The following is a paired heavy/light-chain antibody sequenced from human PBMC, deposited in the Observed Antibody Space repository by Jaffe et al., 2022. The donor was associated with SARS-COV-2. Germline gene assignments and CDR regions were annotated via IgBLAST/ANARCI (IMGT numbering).Light chain of an antibody. V-gene: IGKV1-16*02. CDR1: QGIRDY. J-gene: IGKJ5*01. CDR2: GAT. Sequence: DIQMTQSPSSLSASVGDRVTITCRASQGIRDYLVWFQQKPGKAPKSLIYGATRLQSGVPSKFSGRGSGTDFSLTISSLQPEDFATYYCQQYSSYPFTFGQGTRLEIK. CDR3: QQYSSYPFT.
Heavy chain of an antibody. CDR3: ARDSYYYDSSGYYDYNYYYMDL. Sequence: EVQLVESGGGLVQPGGSLRLSCAASGFTFSDYSMNWVRQAPGKGLEWISYISSSSTTMYYADSVKGRFTISRDNAKNSLYLQMNSLRAEDTAVYYCARDSYYYDSSGYYDYNYYYMDLWGRGTTVTVSS. V-gene: IGHV3-48*01. J-gene: IGHJ6*03. CDR2: ISSSSTTM. CDR1: GFTFSDYS. D-gene: IGHD3-22*01.